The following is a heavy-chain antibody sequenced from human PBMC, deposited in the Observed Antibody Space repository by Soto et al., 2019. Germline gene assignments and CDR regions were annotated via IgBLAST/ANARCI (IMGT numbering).Heavy chain of an antibody. Sequence: QLQLQESGPGLVKPSETLSLTCTVSGGSISSSSYYWGWIRQPPGKGLEWIGSIYYSGSTYYNPSLKSRVTISVDTSKNHFSLKPSSVTAADTAVYYCARGNDDFWSGYYTGGLVYFDYWGQGTLVTVSS. D-gene: IGHD3-3*01. J-gene: IGHJ4*02. V-gene: IGHV4-39*01. CDR2: IYYSGST. CDR1: GGSISSSSYY. CDR3: ARGNDDFWSGYYTGGLVYFDY.